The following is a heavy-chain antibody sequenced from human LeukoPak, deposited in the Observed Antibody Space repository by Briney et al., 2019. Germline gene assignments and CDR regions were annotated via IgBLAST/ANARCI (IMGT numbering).Heavy chain of an antibody. CDR2: ISYDGDEK. CDR1: GFTFNSYG. V-gene: IGHV3-30*18. J-gene: IGHJ4*02. Sequence: GGSLRLSCAASGFTFNSYGMNWVRQAPGKGLEWVTLISYDGDEKYYVDSVKGRFTISRDNSKRTVYLQMNGLRPEDTAVYYCAKDHGSPYYFDYWGQGTLVTVSS. CDR3: AKDHGSPYYFDY.